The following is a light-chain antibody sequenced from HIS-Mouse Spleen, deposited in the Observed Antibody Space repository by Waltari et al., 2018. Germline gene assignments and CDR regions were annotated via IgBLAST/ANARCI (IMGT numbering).Light chain of an antibody. Sequence: DIQLTQSPSFLSASVGDRVTITCRASQGISSYLAWYQQKPGKAPKLLIYAASTFQSGVPSRFXGSGXXTEXTLTISSLQPEDFATXXCQQLNXYXPTFGQGTKVEIK. CDR1: QGISSY. CDR2: AAS. V-gene: IGKV1-9*01. CDR3: QQLNXYXPT. J-gene: IGKJ1*01.